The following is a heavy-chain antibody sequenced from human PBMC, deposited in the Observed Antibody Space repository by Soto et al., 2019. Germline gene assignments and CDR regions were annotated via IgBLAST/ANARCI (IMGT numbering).Heavy chain of an antibody. Sequence: HPGGSLRLSCAASGFTFSSYAMSWVRQAPGKGLEWVSAISGSGGSTYYADSVKGRFTISRDNSKNTLYLQMNSLRAEDTAVYYCAKDPPLLDYYYDSSGYYYVWGQGTLVTVSS. J-gene: IGHJ4*02. CDR2: ISGSGGST. CDR1: GFTFSSYA. D-gene: IGHD3-22*01. CDR3: AKDPPLLDYYYDSSGYYYV. V-gene: IGHV3-23*01.